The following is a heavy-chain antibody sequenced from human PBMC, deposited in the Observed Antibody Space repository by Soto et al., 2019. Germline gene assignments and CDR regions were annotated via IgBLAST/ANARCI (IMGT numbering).Heavy chain of an antibody. J-gene: IGHJ4*02. V-gene: IGHV3-23*01. CDR3: AKEGPDIVVVAAGHFDY. CDR1: GFTFRNYA. CDR2: ISGGGGST. D-gene: IGHD2-15*01. Sequence: GGSLRLSCAASGFTFRNYAMSWVRQAPGKGLEWVSVISGGGGSTYYADSVKGRFTISRDNSKNTVYLQMNSLRAEDTAVYYCAKEGPDIVVVAAGHFDYWGQGTLVTVSS.